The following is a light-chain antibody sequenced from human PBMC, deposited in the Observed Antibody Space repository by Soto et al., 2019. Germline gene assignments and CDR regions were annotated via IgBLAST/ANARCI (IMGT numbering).Light chain of an antibody. CDR3: CSYAGSSTQ. Sequence: QSALTQPASVSGSPGQSITISCTGTSSDVGSYNLVSWYQQHPGKAPNLMIYEGSKRPSGVSNRFSGSKSGNTASLTISGLQAEDEADYYCCSYAGSSTQFGGGTKVTVL. CDR1: SSDVGSYNL. J-gene: IGLJ2*01. V-gene: IGLV2-23*01. CDR2: EGS.